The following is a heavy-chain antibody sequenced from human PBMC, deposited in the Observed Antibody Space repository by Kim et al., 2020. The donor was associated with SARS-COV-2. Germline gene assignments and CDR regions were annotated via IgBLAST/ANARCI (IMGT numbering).Heavy chain of an antibody. CDR2: IYYSGST. J-gene: IGHJ4*02. CDR3: ARDDGYRRGIVATTSFEY. Sequence: SETLSLTCTVSGGSVSSGSYYWSWIRQPPGKGLEWIGYIYYSGSTNYNPSLKSRVTISVDTSKNQFSLKLSSVTAADTAVYYCARDDGYRRGIVATTSFEYWGQGTLVTVSS. D-gene: IGHD5-12*01. CDR1: GGSVSSGSYY. V-gene: IGHV4-61*01.